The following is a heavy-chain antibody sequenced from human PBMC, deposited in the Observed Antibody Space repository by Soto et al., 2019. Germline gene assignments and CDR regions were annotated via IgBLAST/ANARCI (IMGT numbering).Heavy chain of an antibody. Sequence: QVQLVQSGAEVKKPGASVKVSCKASGYTFISYGISWVRQAPGQGPEWMGWVGTYSGNTNYAQKLQGRVTMTADTSTSTAYKELRSLRSDDTAVYYCARGGAHYYDSSGYYFDYWGQGTLVTVSS. V-gene: IGHV1-18*01. CDR2: VGTYSGNT. D-gene: IGHD3-22*01. CDR3: ARGGAHYYDSSGYYFDY. CDR1: GYTFISYG. J-gene: IGHJ4*02.